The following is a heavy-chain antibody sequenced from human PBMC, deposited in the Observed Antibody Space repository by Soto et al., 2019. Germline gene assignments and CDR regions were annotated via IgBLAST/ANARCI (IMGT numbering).Heavy chain of an antibody. CDR2: IYYSGST. Sequence: PSETLSLTCIVSGGSIISGDYYWSWIRQPPGKGLEWIGYIYYSGSTYYSPSLKSRVTISVDTSKNQFSLKLSSVTAADTAVYYCAGMSWLQSVTADYWGQGTLVTVS. V-gene: IGHV4-30-4*01. CDR1: GGSIISGDYY. CDR3: AGMSWLQSVTADY. J-gene: IGHJ4*02. D-gene: IGHD5-12*01.